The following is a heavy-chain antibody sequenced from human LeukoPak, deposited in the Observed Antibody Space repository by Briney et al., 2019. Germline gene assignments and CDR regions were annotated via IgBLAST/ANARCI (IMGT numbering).Heavy chain of an antibody. CDR1: GGSFSGYY. V-gene: IGHV4-34*01. CDR2: INHSGGT. D-gene: IGHD6-19*01. J-gene: IGHJ4*02. CDR3: ARGAVAGTSFDC. Sequence: SETLSLTCAVYGGSFSGYYWSWIRQPPGKGLEWIGEINHSGGTNYNPSLKSRVTISVDTSKNQFSLKLSSVTAADTAVYYCARGAVAGTSFDCWGQGTLVTVSS.